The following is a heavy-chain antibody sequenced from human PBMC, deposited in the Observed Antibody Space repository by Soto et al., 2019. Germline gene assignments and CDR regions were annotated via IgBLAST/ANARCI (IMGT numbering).Heavy chain of an antibody. Sequence: ASVKVSCKVSGYTLIELSIHWVRQAPGKGLEWMGGFSPEDGITVYSQKFQGRVTVTEDTSTDTAYMDLSSLRSEDTAVYYCATRGREMATNSFDYWGQGTLVTVSS. CDR1: GYTLIELS. D-gene: IGHD5-12*01. V-gene: IGHV1-24*01. CDR2: FSPEDGIT. CDR3: ATRGREMATNSFDY. J-gene: IGHJ4*02.